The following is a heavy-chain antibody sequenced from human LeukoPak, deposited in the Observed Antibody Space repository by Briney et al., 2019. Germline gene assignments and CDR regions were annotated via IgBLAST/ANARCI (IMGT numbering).Heavy chain of an antibody. Sequence: GGSLRLSCAASGFTFSSYWMSWVRQAPGKGLEWVANIKQDGSEKYYVDSVKGRFTISRDNAKNSLYLQMNSMRAEATAVYYCVRADGSGSYSNYYYYYGMDVWGQGTTVTVSS. J-gene: IGHJ6*02. D-gene: IGHD3-10*01. CDR2: IKQDGSEK. CDR1: GFTFSSYW. V-gene: IGHV3-7*01. CDR3: VRADGSGSYSNYYYYYGMDV.